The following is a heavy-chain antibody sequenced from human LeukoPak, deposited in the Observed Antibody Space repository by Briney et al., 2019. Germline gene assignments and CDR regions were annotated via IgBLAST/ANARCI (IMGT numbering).Heavy chain of an antibody. D-gene: IGHD5-18*01. Sequence: SETLSLTCTVSGGSISSDYWSWIRQTPGKGLEGIGYIYYSGSTNYNPSLKSRVTISVDTSKNQFSLKLSSVTTADTAVYYCARGDSYGTFDYWGQGTLVTVSS. V-gene: IGHV4-59*01. J-gene: IGHJ4*02. CDR3: ARGDSYGTFDY. CDR1: GGSISSDY. CDR2: IYYSGST.